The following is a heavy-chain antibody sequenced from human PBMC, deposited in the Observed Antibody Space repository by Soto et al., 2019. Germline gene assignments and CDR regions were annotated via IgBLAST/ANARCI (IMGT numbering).Heavy chain of an antibody. CDR1: GLSFSCFY. CDR2: INHSGST. J-gene: IGHJ6*03. V-gene: IGHV4-34*01. Sequence: SETLSLTCAVYGLSFSCFYLIWIRQPPGKGLEWIGEINHSGSTNYNPSLKSRVTISVDTSKNQFSLKLSSVTAADTAVYYCARGQRRAARGYYYYYMDVWGKGTTVTVSS. CDR3: ARGQRRAARGYYYYYMDV. D-gene: IGHD6-6*01.